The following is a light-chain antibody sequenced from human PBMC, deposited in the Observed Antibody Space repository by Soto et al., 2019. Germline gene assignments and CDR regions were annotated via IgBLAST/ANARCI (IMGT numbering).Light chain of an antibody. Sequence: QSVLTQPPSVSGAPGQRVTISCIGSSSNIGAGYDVHWYQQLPGRAPKLLIYGNDNRPSGVPDRFSGSKSGTSASLAITGLQAEDEADYYCQSYDSSLSGLYVFGAGTKLTVL. V-gene: IGLV1-40*01. J-gene: IGLJ1*01. CDR3: QSYDSSLSGLYV. CDR1: SSNIGAGYD. CDR2: GND.